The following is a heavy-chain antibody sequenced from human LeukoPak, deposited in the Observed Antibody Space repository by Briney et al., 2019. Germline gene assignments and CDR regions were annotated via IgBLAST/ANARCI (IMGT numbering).Heavy chain of an antibody. CDR1: GFTFSSSA. J-gene: IGHJ6*02. CDR3: AKGRSVSCYGAMDV. CDR2: ICGSGDTT. Sequence: GGSLRLSCAASGFTFSSSAMSWVRQAPGKGLEWVSRICGSGDTTYYADSVKGRFTVSRDNSNNVLYLQMNSLRADDTALYFCAKGRSVSCYGAMDVWGQGTTVIVSS. V-gene: IGHV3-23*01. D-gene: IGHD2-2*01.